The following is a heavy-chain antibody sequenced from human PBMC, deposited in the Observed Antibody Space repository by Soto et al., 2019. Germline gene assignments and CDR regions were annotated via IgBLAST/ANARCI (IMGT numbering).Heavy chain of an antibody. CDR3: ARGGRNSGSYAIYYYYGMDV. V-gene: IGHV1-18*01. CDR1: GYTFTSYG. CDR2: ISAYNGNK. D-gene: IGHD1-26*01. J-gene: IGHJ6*02. Sequence: QVQLVQSGAEVKKPGASVKVSCKASGYTFTSYGISWVRQAPGQGFEWMGWISAYNGNKTYAQKLQGRITMTTDTSTSTAYMELRSLRSDDTAVYYCARGGRNSGSYAIYYYYGMDVWGQGTTVTVSS.